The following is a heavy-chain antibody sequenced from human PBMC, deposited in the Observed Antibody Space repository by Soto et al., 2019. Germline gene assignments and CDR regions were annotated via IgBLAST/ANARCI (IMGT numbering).Heavy chain of an antibody. CDR2: IYYSGST. CDR1: GGSISSGVDY. V-gene: IGHV4-31*03. J-gene: IGHJ4*02. D-gene: IGHD6-6*01. Sequence: PSETLSLTCTVSGGSISSGVDYWSWIRHHPGKGLEWIGYIYYSGSTYYNPSLKSRVTISVDTSKNQFSLKLSSVTAADTAVYYCASGFGIAARQPFDYWGQGTLVTVSS. CDR3: ASGFGIAARQPFDY.